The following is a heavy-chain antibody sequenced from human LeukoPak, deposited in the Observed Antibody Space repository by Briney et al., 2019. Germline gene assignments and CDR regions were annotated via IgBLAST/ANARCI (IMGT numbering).Heavy chain of an antibody. CDR3: ARDVYYDSSGYCFDY. V-gene: IGHV3-7*01. Sequence: GGSLRLSCTASGFTFSDYWMSWVRQAPGKGLEWVANIKQDGSEKYYVDSVKGRFTISRDNAKNSLYLQMNSLRAEDTAVYYCARDVYYDSSGYCFDYWGQGTLVTVSS. CDR2: IKQDGSEK. CDR1: GFTFSDYW. D-gene: IGHD3-22*01. J-gene: IGHJ4*02.